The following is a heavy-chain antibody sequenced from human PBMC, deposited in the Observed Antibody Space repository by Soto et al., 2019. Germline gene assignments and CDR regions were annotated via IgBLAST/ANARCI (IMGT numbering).Heavy chain of an antibody. CDR1: GFTFSTYA. CDR2: ISGSGGRT. Sequence: GGSLRLSCAASGFTFSTYAMHWVRQAPGKGLEWVSGISGSGGRTYDRDSVRGRFTISRDNSKNTLYLQMNSLRAEDTAVYYCAKVVVVVAATPWTLLSYFDYWSQGTLVTVSS. J-gene: IGHJ4*02. CDR3: AKVVVVVAATPWTLLSYFDY. D-gene: IGHD2-15*01. V-gene: IGHV3-23*01.